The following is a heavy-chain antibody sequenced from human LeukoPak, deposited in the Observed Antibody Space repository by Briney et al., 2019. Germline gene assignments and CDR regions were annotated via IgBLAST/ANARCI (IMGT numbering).Heavy chain of an antibody. Sequence: ASVKVSFKASGGTFSSYAISWVRQAPGQGLEWMGGIIPIFGTANYAQKFQGRVTITADESTSTAYMELSSLRSEDTAVYYCARHHSGSYLDWGQGTLVTVSS. J-gene: IGHJ4*02. CDR2: IIPIFGTA. CDR3: ARHHSGSYLD. CDR1: GGTFSSYA. V-gene: IGHV1-69*13. D-gene: IGHD1-26*01.